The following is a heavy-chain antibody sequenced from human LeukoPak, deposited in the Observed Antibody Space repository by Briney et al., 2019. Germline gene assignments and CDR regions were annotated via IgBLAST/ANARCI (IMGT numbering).Heavy chain of an antibody. CDR1: GFTFSSYA. D-gene: IGHD4-11*01. CDR3: AILDYSNYEGYFDY. V-gene: IGHV3-23*01. CDR2: ISGSGGST. J-gene: IGHJ4*02. Sequence: PGGSLRLSCAASGFTFSSYAMSWFRQAPGKGLEWVSAISGSGGSTYYADSVKGRFTISRDNSKNTLYLQMNSLRAEDTAVYYCAILDYSNYEGYFDYWGQGTLVTVSS.